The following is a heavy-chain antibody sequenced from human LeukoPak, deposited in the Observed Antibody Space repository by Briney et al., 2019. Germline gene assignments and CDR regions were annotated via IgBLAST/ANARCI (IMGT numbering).Heavy chain of an antibody. CDR3: EKAGEWELLHYFDY. J-gene: IGHJ4*02. Sequence: QTGGSLRLSCAASGFTFSSYAMSWVRQAPGKGLEWVSAISGSGGSTYYADSVKGRFTISRDNSKNTLYLQMNSLRAEDTAVYYCEKAGEWELLHYFDYWGQGTLVTVSS. CDR1: GFTFSSYA. CDR2: ISGSGGST. D-gene: IGHD1-26*01. V-gene: IGHV3-23*01.